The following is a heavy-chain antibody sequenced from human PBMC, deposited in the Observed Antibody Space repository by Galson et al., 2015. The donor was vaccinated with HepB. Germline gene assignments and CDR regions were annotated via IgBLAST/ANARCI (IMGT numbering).Heavy chain of an antibody. Sequence: SLRLSCAASGFTFSSSAMHWVRQAPGKGLEWVAVISYDGSDKYYADSVKGRFTISRDNSKNTLYLQMNSLRAEDTAVYYCARPRINESYSFDYWGQGTLVTVSS. V-gene: IGHV3-30*04. CDR3: ARPRINESYSFDY. CDR1: GFTFSSSA. CDR2: ISYDGSDK. J-gene: IGHJ4*02. D-gene: IGHD1-14*01.